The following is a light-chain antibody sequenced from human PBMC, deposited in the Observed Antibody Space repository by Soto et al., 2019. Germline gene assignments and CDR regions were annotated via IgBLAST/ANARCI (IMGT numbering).Light chain of an antibody. V-gene: IGLV1-40*01. Sequence: QAVVTQPPSVSGTPGLRVTISCTGSSSNIGAGYDVHWYQYLPGTAPKLLIFSNTYRPSGVPDRFSGSKSGTSASLAITGLQDEDEADYYCQSYDSLSDHYVFGTGTKLTVL. J-gene: IGLJ1*01. CDR2: SNT. CDR3: QSYDSLSDHYV. CDR1: SSNIGAGYD.